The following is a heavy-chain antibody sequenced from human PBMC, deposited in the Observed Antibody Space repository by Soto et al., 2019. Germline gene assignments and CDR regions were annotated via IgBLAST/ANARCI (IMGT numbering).Heavy chain of an antibody. CDR1: GFTFSSYA. CDR3: ARDGRFTRFDY. D-gene: IGHD3-3*01. V-gene: IGHV3-30-3*01. CDR2: ISYDGSNK. Sequence: PGGSLRLSCAASGFTFSSYAMHWVRQAPGKGLEWVAVISYDGSNKYYADSVKGRFTISRDNSKNTLHLQMNSLRAEDTAVYYCARDGRFTRFDYWGQGTLVTVSS. J-gene: IGHJ4*02.